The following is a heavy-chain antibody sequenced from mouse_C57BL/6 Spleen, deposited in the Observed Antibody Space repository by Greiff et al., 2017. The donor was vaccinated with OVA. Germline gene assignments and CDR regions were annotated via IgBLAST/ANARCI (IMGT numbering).Heavy chain of an antibody. D-gene: IGHD2-3*01. CDR2: IGPSDSFT. Sequence: QVQLQQPGAELVMPGASVTLSCKASGYTFTSYWMHWVKQTPGQGLEWIGEIGPSDSFTNYNQKFKGKSTFTVDKSSSTAYMQLSSLTSEDSAVYYCARSRDGFDYWGQGTTLTVSS. CDR1: GYTFTSYW. V-gene: IGHV1-69*01. CDR3: ARSRDGFDY. J-gene: IGHJ2*01.